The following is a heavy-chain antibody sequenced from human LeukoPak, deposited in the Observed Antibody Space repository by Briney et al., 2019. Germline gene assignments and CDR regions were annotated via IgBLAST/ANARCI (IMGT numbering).Heavy chain of an antibody. J-gene: IGHJ4*02. V-gene: IGHV3-23*01. CDR2: ISGSGGST. D-gene: IGHD1-26*01. CDR1: GFTFSSYA. Sequence: GGSLRLSCAASGFTFSSYAMSWVRQAPGKGLESVSAISGSGGSTYYADSVKGRFTISRDNSKNTLYLQMNSLRAEDTAVYYCVKDGDDSGSYLVYWGQGTLVTVSS. CDR3: VKDGDDSGSYLVY.